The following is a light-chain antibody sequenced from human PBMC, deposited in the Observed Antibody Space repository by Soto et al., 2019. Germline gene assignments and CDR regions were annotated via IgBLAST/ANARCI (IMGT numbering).Light chain of an antibody. CDR2: DVN. CDR1: SSDVGGYNY. Sequence: QSVLTQPRSVSGSPGQSVTISCTGTSSDVGGYNYVSWYQQHPGKAPKLMIYDVNKRPSGVPDRFSGSKSGNTASLTISELQAEDEADYYCCSYAGSYTLYVFGTGTKVSVL. CDR3: CSYAGSYTLYV. J-gene: IGLJ1*01. V-gene: IGLV2-11*01.